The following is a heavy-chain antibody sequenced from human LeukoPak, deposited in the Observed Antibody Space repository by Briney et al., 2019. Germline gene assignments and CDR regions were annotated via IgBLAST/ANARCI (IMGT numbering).Heavy chain of an antibody. Sequence: GASVKVSCKASGGTFSSYAISWVRQAPGQGLEWMGGIIPIFGTANYAQKFQGRVTITADKSTSTAYMELSSLRSEDTAVYYCASLKRGRDSQENRPVDYWGQGTLVTVSS. CDR3: ASLKRGRDSQENRPVDY. D-gene: IGHD1-14*01. CDR2: IIPIFGTA. V-gene: IGHV1-69*06. CDR1: GGTFSSYA. J-gene: IGHJ4*02.